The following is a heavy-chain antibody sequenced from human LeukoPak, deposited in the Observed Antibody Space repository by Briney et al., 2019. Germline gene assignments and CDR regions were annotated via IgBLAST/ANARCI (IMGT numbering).Heavy chain of an antibody. CDR3: ARDQSIAGPTTADY. Sequence: PGGSLRLSCAASGFTFSRFRMHWVRQAPGKGLVWVSRINTDASNTIYADSVKGRFTISRDNAKNTLYLQMNSLRAEDTAVYYCARDQSIAGPTTADYWGQGTLVTVSS. CDR2: INTDASNT. J-gene: IGHJ4*02. V-gene: IGHV3-74*01. D-gene: IGHD1-26*01. CDR1: GFTFSRFR.